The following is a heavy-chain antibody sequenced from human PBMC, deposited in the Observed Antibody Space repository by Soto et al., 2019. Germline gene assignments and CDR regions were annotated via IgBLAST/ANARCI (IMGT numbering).Heavy chain of an antibody. Sequence: QVQLVESGGGVVQPGRSRTLSCAASGFAFGKFGMHWVRQAPGKGLEWVAVLSYDGSTTYYADSVKGRFSISRDNSKNVLYLRMNSLRGDDTAVYYCAKGMEEEAVQDSWGQGTLVIVSS. D-gene: IGHD1-1*01. CDR2: LSYDGSTT. J-gene: IGHJ5*01. CDR1: GFAFGKFG. CDR3: AKGMEEEAVQDS. V-gene: IGHV3-30*18.